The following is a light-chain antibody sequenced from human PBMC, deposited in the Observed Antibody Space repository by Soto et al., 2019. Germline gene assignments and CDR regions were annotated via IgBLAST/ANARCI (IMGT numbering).Light chain of an antibody. CDR3: QHYNNWPLT. V-gene: IGKV3-15*01. CDR2: GAS. J-gene: IGKJ4*01. Sequence: EVVMTQSPATLSVSPGERATLSCRASQSIRSSYLAWYQQKPGQAPRLLIYGASTRATGIPARFSGSGSGTEFTLTISSLQSEDFAVYYCQHYNNWPLTFGGGTKVEIK. CDR1: QSIRSSY.